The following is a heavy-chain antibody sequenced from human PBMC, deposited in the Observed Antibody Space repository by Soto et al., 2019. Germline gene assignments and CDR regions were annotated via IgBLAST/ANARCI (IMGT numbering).Heavy chain of an antibody. CDR2: IYYSGST. D-gene: IGHD4-17*01. Sequence: QLQLQESGPGLVKPSETLSLTCTVSGGSISSSSYYWGWIRQPPGKGLEWIGSIYYSGSTYYNPSLKSRVTISVDTSKNQFSLKLSSVTAADTAVYYCARLPRGYGERYFDYWGQGTLVTVSS. J-gene: IGHJ4*02. CDR3: ARLPRGYGERYFDY. V-gene: IGHV4-39*01. CDR1: GGSISSSSYY.